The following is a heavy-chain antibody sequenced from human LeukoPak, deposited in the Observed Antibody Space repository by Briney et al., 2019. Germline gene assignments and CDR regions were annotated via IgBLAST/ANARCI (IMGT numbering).Heavy chain of an antibody. CDR1: GYSISSGFY. CDR2: IYHSGTT. J-gene: IGHJ4*02. CDR3: ARVTHSYGSGYYPY. D-gene: IGHD3-10*01. V-gene: IGHV4-38-2*02. Sequence: SETLSLTCTVSGYSISSGFYWGWIRQPPGKGLEWIGNIYHSGTTYCNPSLKSRVTISVDTTKNQFSLKLSSVTAADTAVYYCARVTHSYGSGYYPYWGQGTLVTVSS.